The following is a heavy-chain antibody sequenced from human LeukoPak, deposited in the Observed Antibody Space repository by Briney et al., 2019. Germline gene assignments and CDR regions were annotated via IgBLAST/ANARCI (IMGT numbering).Heavy chain of an antibody. CDR3: VSFYETN. V-gene: IGHV3-74*01. CDR1: GNYW. CDR2: VNSDGSWT. J-gene: IGHJ4*02. Sequence: GGSLRLSCAASGNYWMHWVCQAPGKGLVWVSHVNSDGSWTSHADSVKGRFTISKDNAKNTVYLQMNNLRTEDTAVYYCVSFYETNWGRGTLVTVSS. D-gene: IGHD2-2*01.